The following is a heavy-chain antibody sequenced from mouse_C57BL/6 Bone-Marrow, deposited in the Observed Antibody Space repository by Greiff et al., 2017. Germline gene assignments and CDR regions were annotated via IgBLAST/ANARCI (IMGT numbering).Heavy chain of an antibody. V-gene: IGHV1-11*01. CDR3: GRKKDWYYYGIAMDD. D-gene: IGHD1-1*02. CDR2: IYPVSGET. J-gene: IGHJ4*01. CDR1: GYTFTDHI. Sequence: QVQLQQSGAELASPGASVTLSCKASGYTFTDHIMNWVKKRPGQGLEWIGRIYPVSGETNYNQKFMGKATFSVDRSSSTVYMVLNSLTSEDSAVXYCGRKKDWYYYGIAMDDWGQGTSVTVSS.